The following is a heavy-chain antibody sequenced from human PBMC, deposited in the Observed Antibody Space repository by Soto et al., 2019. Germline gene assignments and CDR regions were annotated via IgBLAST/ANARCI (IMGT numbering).Heavy chain of an antibody. CDR3: ARHGRPGIVTTHLQS. J-gene: IGHJ5*02. V-gene: IGHV5-51*01. CDR2: MYPDDSDI. CDR1: GYSFSFYW. Sequence: GESLKISCKASGYSFSFYWIGWVRQMPGKGLEWMAIMYPDDSDIRYSPSFEAHVTISADKSTSTAYLQWSSLKASDTAIYYCARHGRPGIVTTHLQSCGQGTLVTVSS. D-gene: IGHD1-26*01.